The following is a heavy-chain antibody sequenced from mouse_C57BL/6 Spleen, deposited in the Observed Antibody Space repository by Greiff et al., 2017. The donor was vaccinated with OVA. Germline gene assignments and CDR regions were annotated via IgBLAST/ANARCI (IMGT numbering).Heavy chain of an antibody. J-gene: IGHJ2*01. Sequence: EVMLAVSGGGLVKPGGSLKLSCAASGFTFSDYGMHWVRQAPEKGLEWVAYISSGSSTIYYADTVKGRFTISRDNAKNTLFLQMTSLRSEDTAMYYCARGGGNYADYWGQGTTLTVSS. CDR2: ISSGSSTI. V-gene: IGHV5-17*01. CDR3: ARGGGNYADY. CDR1: GFTFSDYG.